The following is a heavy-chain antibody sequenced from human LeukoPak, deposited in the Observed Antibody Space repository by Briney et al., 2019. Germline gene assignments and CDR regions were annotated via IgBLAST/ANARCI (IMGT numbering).Heavy chain of an antibody. CDR1: GYTFTGYY. CDR2: INPNSGGT. V-gene: IGHV1-2*02. Sequence: ASVKVSCKASGYTFTGYYMHWVRQAPGHGLEWMGWINPNSGGTNYAQKFQGRVTMTRDTSISTAYMELSRLRSDDTAVYYCARVDCSSTSCMGESLYYMDVWGKGTTVTVSS. CDR3: ARVDCSSTSCMGESLYYMDV. D-gene: IGHD2-2*01. J-gene: IGHJ6*03.